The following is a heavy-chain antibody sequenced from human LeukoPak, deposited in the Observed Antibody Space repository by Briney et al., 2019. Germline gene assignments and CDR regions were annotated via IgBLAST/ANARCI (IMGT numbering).Heavy chain of an antibody. D-gene: IGHD5-18*01. CDR1: GYTLTELS. Sequence: ASVKVSCKVSGYTLTELSMHWVRQAPGKGLEWMGGFDPEDGETIYAQKFQGRVTMTEDTSTDTAYMELSSLRSGDTAVYYCATDRLGVGYSYGQPLSYWGQGTLVTVSS. V-gene: IGHV1-24*01. CDR2: FDPEDGET. CDR3: ATDRLGVGYSYGQPLSY. J-gene: IGHJ4*02.